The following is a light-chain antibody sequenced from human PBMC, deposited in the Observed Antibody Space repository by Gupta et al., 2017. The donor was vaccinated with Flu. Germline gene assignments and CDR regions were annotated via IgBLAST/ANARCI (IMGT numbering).Light chain of an antibody. Sequence: ARVTITCRASQSISSYLNWYQQKPGKAPKLLIYAASSLQSGVPSRFSGSGSGTDFTLTISSLQPEDFATYYCQQSYSTPVFTFGPGTKVDIK. J-gene: IGKJ3*01. V-gene: IGKV1-39*01. CDR1: QSISSY. CDR3: QQSYSTPVFT. CDR2: AAS.